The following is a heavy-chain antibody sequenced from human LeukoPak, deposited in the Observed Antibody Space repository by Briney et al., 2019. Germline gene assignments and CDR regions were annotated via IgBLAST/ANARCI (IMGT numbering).Heavy chain of an antibody. CDR1: GGTFSSYA. CDR3: ANLLGSSSWIDY. CDR2: IIPIFGTA. D-gene: IGHD6-13*01. J-gene: IGHJ4*02. V-gene: IGHV1-69*13. Sequence: SVKVSCKASGGTFSSYAISWVRQAPGQGLEWMGGIIPIFGTANYAQKFQGRVTITADEATSTAYMELSSLRSEDTAVYYCANLLGSSSWIDYWGQGTLVTVSS.